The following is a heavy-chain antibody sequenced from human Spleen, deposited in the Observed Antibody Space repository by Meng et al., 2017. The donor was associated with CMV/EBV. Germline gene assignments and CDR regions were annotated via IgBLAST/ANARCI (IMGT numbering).Heavy chain of an antibody. CDR2: SSGSGGSK. CDR3: AKPKQQLVLGDYYYGMDV. V-gene: IGHV3-23*01. D-gene: IGHD6-13*01. CDR1: GFTVNLYA. Sequence: GESLKISCAASGFTVNLYAMNWVRHAPGKGLEWVSTSSGSGGSKYYADPVKGRFTISRDNSKNILFLQLNSLRVENTAIYYCAKPKQQLVLGDYYYGMDVWGQGTTVTVSS. J-gene: IGHJ6*02.